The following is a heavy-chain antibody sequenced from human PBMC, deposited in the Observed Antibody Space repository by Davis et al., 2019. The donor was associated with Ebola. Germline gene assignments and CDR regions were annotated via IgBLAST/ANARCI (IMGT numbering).Heavy chain of an antibody. V-gene: IGHV3-21*01. CDR2: ISSSSSYI. Sequence: PGRSLRLSCAASGFTFSSYSMNWVRQAPGKGLEWVSSISSSSSYIYYADSVKGRFTISRDNAKNSLYLQMNSLRAEDTAVYYCARGGPVLRFLEWFPYWGQGTLVTVSS. J-gene: IGHJ4*02. D-gene: IGHD3-3*01. CDR3: ARGGPVLRFLEWFPY. CDR1: GFTFSSYS.